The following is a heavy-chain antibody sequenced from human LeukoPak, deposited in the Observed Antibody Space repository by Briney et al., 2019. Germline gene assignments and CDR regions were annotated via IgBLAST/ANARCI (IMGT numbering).Heavy chain of an antibody. Sequence: SETLSLTCGVSGGSISNTNWWSWVRQPPGQGLEWIGEISLTGLTHYNPSLKSRVTVSLDKSKNQLSLNLTSLTAADTAVYYCSRENGAFSPFGYWGQGTLVTVLS. CDR2: ISLTGLT. CDR1: GGSISNTNW. D-gene: IGHD2-8*01. J-gene: IGHJ4*02. V-gene: IGHV4-4*02. CDR3: SRENGAFSPFGY.